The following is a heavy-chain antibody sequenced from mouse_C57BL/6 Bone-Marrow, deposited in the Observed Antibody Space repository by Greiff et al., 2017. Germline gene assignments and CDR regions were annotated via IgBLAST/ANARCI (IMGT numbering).Heavy chain of an antibody. Sequence: GYYMNWVKHSPEKSLEWIGEINPSTGGTTSNQKFKAKATLTVDKSSSTAYMQLTSLPSEGSAVYDCARRNDGYYWYIDVWGTGTTVTVSS. D-gene: IGHD2-3*01. CDR2: INPSTGGT. V-gene: IGHV1-42*01. J-gene: IGHJ1*03. CDR3: ARRNDGYYWYIDV. CDR1: GYY.